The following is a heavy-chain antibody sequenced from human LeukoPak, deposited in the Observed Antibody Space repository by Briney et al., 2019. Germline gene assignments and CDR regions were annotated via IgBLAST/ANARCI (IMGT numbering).Heavy chain of an antibody. Sequence: GGSLRLSCAASGFTFSSYSMNWVRQAPGKGLEWVSSIRSSSSYIYYADSVKGRFTISRDNAKNSLYLQMNSLRAEDTAVYYCARDGYSSSWSYAFDIWGQGTMVTVSS. CDR2: IRSSSSYI. CDR3: ARDGYSSSWSYAFDI. V-gene: IGHV3-21*01. D-gene: IGHD6-13*01. J-gene: IGHJ3*02. CDR1: GFTFSSYS.